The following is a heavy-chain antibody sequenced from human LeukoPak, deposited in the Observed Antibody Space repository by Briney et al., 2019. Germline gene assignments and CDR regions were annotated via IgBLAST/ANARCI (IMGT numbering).Heavy chain of an antibody. J-gene: IGHJ6*03. CDR2: IWYDGSNK. Sequence: GRSPRLSCAASGFTFSSYGVYWVRQAPGKGLEWVAVIWYDGSNKYSADSVKGRFTISRDNSKNTLYLQMNSLRAEDTAVYYSSQVALSYYYYMDVWGKGTTVTVSS. CDR1: GFTFSSYG. V-gene: IGHV3-33*03. CDR3: SQVALSYYYYMDV.